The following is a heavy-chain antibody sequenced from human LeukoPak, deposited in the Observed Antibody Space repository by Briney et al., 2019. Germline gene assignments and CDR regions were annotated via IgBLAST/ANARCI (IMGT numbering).Heavy chain of an antibody. J-gene: IGHJ3*02. D-gene: IGHD3-22*01. CDR3: ARETQYYYDSSGDAFDI. CDR2: IYYSGST. Sequence: ASETLSLTCTVSGGSISSGGYYWSWIRQHPGKGLEWIGYIYYSGSTYYNPSLKSRVTIPVDTSKNQFSLKLSSVTAADTAVYYCARETQYYYDSSGDAFDIWGQGTMVTVSS. V-gene: IGHV4-31*03. CDR1: GGSISSGGYY.